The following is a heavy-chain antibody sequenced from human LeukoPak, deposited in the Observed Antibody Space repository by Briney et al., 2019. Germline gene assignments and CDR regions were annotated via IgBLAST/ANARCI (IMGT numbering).Heavy chain of an antibody. J-gene: IGHJ4*02. CDR3: ARHHIRGAVVALVDY. CDR2: MYYSGNT. V-gene: IGHV4-39*01. D-gene: IGHD3-22*01. Sequence: SETLSLTCTVSGGSITSSGYYWGWIRQPPGKGLEWIGSMYYSGNTYYNPSLKSRVTMSVDTSKNQFSLKLSSLTAADTAVYYCARHHIRGAVVALVDYWGQGTLVTVSS. CDR1: GGSITSSGYY.